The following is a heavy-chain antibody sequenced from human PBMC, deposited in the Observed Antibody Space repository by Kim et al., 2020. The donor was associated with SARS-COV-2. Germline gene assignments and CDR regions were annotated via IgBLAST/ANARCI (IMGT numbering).Heavy chain of an antibody. Sequence: SETLSLTCAVYGGSFSGYYWSWIRQPPGKGLEWIGEINHSGSTNYNPSLKSRVTISVDTSKNQFSLKLSSVTAADTAVYYCASPPPSSGWYTGFSYFQHWGQGTLVTVSS. J-gene: IGHJ1*01. D-gene: IGHD6-19*01. CDR3: ASPPPSSGWYTGFSYFQH. V-gene: IGHV4-34*01. CDR1: GGSFSGYY. CDR2: INHSGST.